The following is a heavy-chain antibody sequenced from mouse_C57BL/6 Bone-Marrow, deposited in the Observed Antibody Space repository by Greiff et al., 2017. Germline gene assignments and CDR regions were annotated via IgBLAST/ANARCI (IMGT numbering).Heavy chain of an antibody. CDR1: GYTFTSYW. D-gene: IGHD1-1*01. Sequence: VQLQQPGAELVKPGASVKMSCKASGYTFTSYWITWVKQRPGQGLEWIGDIYPGSGSTNYNEKFKSKATLTVDTSSSTAYMQLSSLTSEDSAVYYCARAYSSSYDWYFDVWGTGTTVTVSS. V-gene: IGHV1-55*01. J-gene: IGHJ1*03. CDR2: IYPGSGST. CDR3: ARAYSSSYDWYFDV.